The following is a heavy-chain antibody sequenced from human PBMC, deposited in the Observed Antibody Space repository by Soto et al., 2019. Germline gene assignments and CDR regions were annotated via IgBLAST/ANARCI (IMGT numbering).Heavy chain of an antibody. CDR1: GFTFSNAW. D-gene: IGHD6-19*01. Sequence: GGSLRLSCAASGFTFSNAWMNWVRQAPGKGLEWVGRIKSKTDGGTTDYAAPVKGRFTISRDDSKNTLYLQMNSLKTEDTAVYYCTTRVNVAGNFAFDIWGQGTMVTVSS. CDR2: IKSKTDGGTT. V-gene: IGHV3-15*07. J-gene: IGHJ3*02. CDR3: TTRVNVAGNFAFDI.